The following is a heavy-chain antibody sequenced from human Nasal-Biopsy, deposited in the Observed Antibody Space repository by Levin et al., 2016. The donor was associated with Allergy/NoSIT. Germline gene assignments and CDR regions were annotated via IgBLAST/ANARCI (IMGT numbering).Heavy chain of an antibody. Sequence: SETLSLTCNVSGGSMTTYYWTWIRQPPGKGLEWIGYILDNGSTNYNPSLKSRVTMSVDTSKNQFSLILSSVTAADTAVYYCARAPDYGGNSGRLGYWGQGTLVTVSS. CDR2: ILDNGST. J-gene: IGHJ4*02. CDR1: GGSMTTYY. D-gene: IGHD4-23*01. V-gene: IGHV4-59*01. CDR3: ARAPDYGGNSGRLGY.